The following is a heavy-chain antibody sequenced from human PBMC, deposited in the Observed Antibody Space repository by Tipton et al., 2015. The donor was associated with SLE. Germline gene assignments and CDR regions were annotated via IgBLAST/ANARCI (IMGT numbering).Heavy chain of an antibody. CDR3: ARDLDNYYDTSGYFHPYGMDV. CDR2: LYSGGSP. Sequence: SLRLSCAASGFTVSRNYMNWVRQAPGRGLEWVSVLYSGGSPYYADSVKGRFTISRDISKNTLYLQMNTLRAEDTAVYYCARDLDNYYDTSGYFHPYGMDVWDQGP. V-gene: IGHV3-66*01. J-gene: IGHJ6*02. D-gene: IGHD3-22*01. CDR1: GFTVSRNY.